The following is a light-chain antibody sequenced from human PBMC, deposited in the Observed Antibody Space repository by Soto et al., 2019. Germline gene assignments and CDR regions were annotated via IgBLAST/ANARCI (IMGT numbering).Light chain of an antibody. Sequence: QSVLTQPASVSGSPGQSITISCTGTSSDVGSYNFVSWYQQHPGKAPKLMIYEGSKRPSGVSDRFSGSKSGNTASLTISGLQADDEDDYYCCSYAGRSTYVFGTGTKV. CDR1: SSDVGSYNF. J-gene: IGLJ1*01. CDR3: CSYAGRSTYV. V-gene: IGLV2-23*01. CDR2: EGS.